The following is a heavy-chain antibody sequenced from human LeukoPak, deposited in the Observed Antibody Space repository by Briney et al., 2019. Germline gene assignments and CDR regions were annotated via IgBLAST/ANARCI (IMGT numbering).Heavy chain of an antibody. V-gene: IGHV7-4-1*02. J-gene: IGHJ4*02. Sequence: ASVKVSCKASGYTFSSYAINWVRQAPGQGLEWMGWINTNTGNPTYAQGFTGRFVFSLDTSVSTAFLQISSLKAADTAVYYCVRNGIYPLIYYDYWGQGTLVTVSS. CDR3: VRNGIYPLIYYDY. CDR2: INTNTGNP. CDR1: GYTFSSYA. D-gene: IGHD5-12*01.